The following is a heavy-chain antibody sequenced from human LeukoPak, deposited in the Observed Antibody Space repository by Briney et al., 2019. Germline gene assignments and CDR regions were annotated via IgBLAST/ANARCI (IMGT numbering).Heavy chain of an antibody. V-gene: IGHV4-61*08. J-gene: IGHJ4*02. Sequence: PSETLSLTCTVSGGSITSGGYYWSWIRQPPGKGLEWIGYIYYSGSTNYNPSLKSRVTISVDTSKNQFSLKLSSVTAADTAVYYCARGTANLPGSYYVHFDYWGQGTLVTVSS. CDR3: ARGTANLPGSYYVHFDY. CDR2: IYYSGST. CDR1: GGSITSGGYY. D-gene: IGHD1-26*01.